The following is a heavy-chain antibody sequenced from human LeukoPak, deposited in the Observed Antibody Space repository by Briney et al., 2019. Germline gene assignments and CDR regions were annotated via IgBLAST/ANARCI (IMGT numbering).Heavy chain of an antibody. Sequence: PGGSLRLSCAASGFTFRSYWMQWVRQAPGKGLVWVSRINSDGSSTRYADSVKGRFTMSRDNAKNTLYLQMNSLRAEDTAVYYCARRVVNMVYFDHWGQGTMVTVSS. V-gene: IGHV3-74*01. CDR2: INSDGSST. CDR1: GFTFRSYW. D-gene: IGHD3-3*01. J-gene: IGHJ4*02. CDR3: ARRVVNMVYFDH.